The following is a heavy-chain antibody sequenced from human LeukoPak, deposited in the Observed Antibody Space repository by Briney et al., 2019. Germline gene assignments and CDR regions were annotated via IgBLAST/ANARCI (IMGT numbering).Heavy chain of an antibody. J-gene: IGHJ5*02. CDR1: GGTFSSYA. CDR2: IIPIFGTA. Sequence: ASVKVSCKASGGTFSSYAISWVRQAPGQGLEWMGGIIPIFGTANYAQKFQGRGTITADESTSTAYMELSSLRSEDTAVYYCAVTTVTTGWFDPWGQGTLVTVSS. V-gene: IGHV1-69*13. D-gene: IGHD4-17*01. CDR3: AVTTVTTGWFDP.